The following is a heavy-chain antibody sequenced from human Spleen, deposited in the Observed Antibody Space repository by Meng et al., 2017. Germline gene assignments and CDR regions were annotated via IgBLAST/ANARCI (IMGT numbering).Heavy chain of an antibody. D-gene: IGHD5-18*01. CDR1: GFTFSSYA. CDR2: ISYDGSNK. V-gene: IGHV3-30*04. CDR3: AKGRDIYSDGRNALYFDY. J-gene: IGHJ4*02. Sequence: GESLKISCAASGFTFSSYAMHWVRQAPGKGLEWVAVISYDGSNKYYADSVKGRFTISRDNSKNTLYLQMNSLRAEDTAVYYCAKGRDIYSDGRNALYFDYWGQGTLVTVSS.